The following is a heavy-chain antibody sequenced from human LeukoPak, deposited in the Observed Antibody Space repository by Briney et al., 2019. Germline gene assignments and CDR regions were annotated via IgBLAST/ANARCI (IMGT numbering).Heavy chain of an antibody. CDR2: ISAYNGNT. Sequence: ASVTVSCKASGYTFTSYGMSWVRQAPGQGLEWMGWISAYNGNTNYAQTLQARLTLTTDTSTSTAYLELRSLRSDDTAVYYCAGERNTYYYDSSGYYYNDYWGQGTLVTVSS. V-gene: IGHV1-18*01. D-gene: IGHD3-22*01. CDR1: GYTFTSYG. J-gene: IGHJ4*02. CDR3: AGERNTYYYDSSGYYYNDY.